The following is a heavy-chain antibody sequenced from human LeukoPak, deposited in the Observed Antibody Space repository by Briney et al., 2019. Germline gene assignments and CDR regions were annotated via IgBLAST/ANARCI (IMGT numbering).Heavy chain of an antibody. Sequence: GGSLRLSCVASGFTFSRSGMTWVRQAPGKGLEWVSAIGRTGGSTYYADSVKGRFTISRDNSKNTLYLQMSSLRADDTAVYYCAKDPMVRGLTYDNWGQGTLVTVSS. CDR2: IGRTGGST. J-gene: IGHJ4*02. CDR1: GFTFSRSG. V-gene: IGHV3-23*01. CDR3: AKDPMVRGLTYDN. D-gene: IGHD3-10*01.